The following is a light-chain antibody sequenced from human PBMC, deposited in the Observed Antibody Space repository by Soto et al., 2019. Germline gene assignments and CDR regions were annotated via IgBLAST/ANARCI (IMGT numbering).Light chain of an antibody. J-gene: IGLJ2*01. V-gene: IGLV1-40*01. CDR3: QSYDSSLSGSMV. Sequence: QLVLTQPPSVSGAPGQRVTISCTGSSSNIGAGYDVHWYQQFPGTAPKLLIYGNSNRPSGVPDRFSGSKSGTSASLAITGLQAADEADYYCQSYDSSLSGSMVFGGGTKLTVL. CDR1: SSNIGAGYD. CDR2: GNS.